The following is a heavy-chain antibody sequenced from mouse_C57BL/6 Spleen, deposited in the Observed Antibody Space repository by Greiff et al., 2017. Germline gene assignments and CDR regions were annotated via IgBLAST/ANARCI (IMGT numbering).Heavy chain of an antibody. D-gene: IGHD1-1*01. J-gene: IGHJ4*01. CDR1: GFTFSDYG. CDR2: ISNLAFSI. CDR3: ARHGSTVVAPYYYAMDY. Sequence: EVKLMESGGGLVQPGGSLKLSCAASGFTFSDYGMAWVRQAPRTGPEWVAFISNLAFSIYYADTVTGRFTISSENAKNTLYLEMSSLRSEDTAMYYCARHGSTVVAPYYYAMDYWGQGTSVTVSS. V-gene: IGHV5-15*01.